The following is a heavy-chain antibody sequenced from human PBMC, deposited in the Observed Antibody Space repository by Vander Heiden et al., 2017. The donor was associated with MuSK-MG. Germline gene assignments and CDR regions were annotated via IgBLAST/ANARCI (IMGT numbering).Heavy chain of an antibody. J-gene: IGHJ3*02. CDR2: IWYDGSNK. V-gene: IGHV3-33*01. Sequence: QVQLVESGGGVGQPGRSLRLPCAASGLSFSSYGMHWVRQAPGKGLEWVAVIWYDGSNKYYADSVKGRFTISRDNSKNTLYLQMNSLRAEDTAVYYCASGGSGTLGAFDIWGQGTMVTVSS. D-gene: IGHD3-10*01. CDR1: GLSFSSYG. CDR3: ASGGSGTLGAFDI.